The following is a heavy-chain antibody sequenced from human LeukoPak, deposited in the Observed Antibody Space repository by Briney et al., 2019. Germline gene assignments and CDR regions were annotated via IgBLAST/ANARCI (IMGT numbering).Heavy chain of an antibody. CDR1: GFIFNTFW. J-gene: IGHJ3*01. D-gene: IGHD3-10*01. V-gene: IGHV3-7*03. Sequence: GGSLRLSCAASGFIFNTFWMNWVRLTPGKGLEWVAKINQDGSDMYYVDSVKGRFFVSRDNARNLVYLQMNSLRVDDTAVYYCARDFPGIGRGTFDFWGQGTIIIVSS. CDR3: ARDFPGIGRGTFDF. CDR2: INQDGSDM.